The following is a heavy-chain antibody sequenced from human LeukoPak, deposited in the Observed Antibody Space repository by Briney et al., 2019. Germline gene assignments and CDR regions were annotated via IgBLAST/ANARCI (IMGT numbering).Heavy chain of an antibody. CDR1: GGSFSGYY. CDR2: INHSGST. V-gene: IGHV4-34*01. Sequence: SSETLSLTCAVYGGSFSGYYWSWIRQPPGKGLEWIGEINHSGSTNYNPSLKSRVTISVDTSKNQFSLKLSSVTAADTAVYYCARARSYYYDSSGYYYGSSVHDYWGQGTLVTVSS. J-gene: IGHJ4*02. D-gene: IGHD3-22*01. CDR3: ARARSYYYDSSGYYYGSSVHDY.